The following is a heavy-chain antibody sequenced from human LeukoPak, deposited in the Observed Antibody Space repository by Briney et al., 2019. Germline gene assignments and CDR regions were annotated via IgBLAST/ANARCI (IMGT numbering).Heavy chain of an antibody. CDR2: IIPLVEEV. D-gene: IGHD2-15*01. CDR3: ARDMSSRGVLLSVDSCLDV. Sequence: PVRLSCKASRGTFDRYGVRWVPQAPGHGLEWMGRIIPLVEEVIYLQKFQGKVTFAAGRFTSTADMAETRLCPEDRAVYFWARDMSSRGVLLSVDSCLDVLGQGTAVTVSS. J-gene: IGHJ6*01. V-gene: IGHV1-69*04. CDR1: RGTFDRYG.